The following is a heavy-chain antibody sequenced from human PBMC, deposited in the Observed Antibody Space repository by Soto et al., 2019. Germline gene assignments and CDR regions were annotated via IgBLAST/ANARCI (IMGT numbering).Heavy chain of an antibody. CDR3: ARHHGPTTSEKWFDP. J-gene: IGHJ5*02. D-gene: IGHD5-12*01. Sequence: QVHLVQSGVEVKTPGASVKVSCQASGYTFFTYDISWVRQAPGQVLEWMGWISTYSGDTKYAQKFQGRVTMTTDTSTTTAYLELSSLRSYDTALYYCARHHGPTTSEKWFDPGGQGTLVTVSS. CDR1: GYTFFTYD. V-gene: IGHV1-18*01. CDR2: ISTYSGDT.